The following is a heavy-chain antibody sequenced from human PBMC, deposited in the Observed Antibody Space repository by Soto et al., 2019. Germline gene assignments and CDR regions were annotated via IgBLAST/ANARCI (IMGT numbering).Heavy chain of an antibody. CDR3: ARHNSQWPNWFDP. CDR1: GYTLTSYG. D-gene: IGHD1-1*01. V-gene: IGHV1-18*01. CDR2: ISGYDGNT. J-gene: IGHJ5*02. Sequence: ASVKVSCKASGYTLTSYGVSWVRQAPGEGLEWVGWISGYDGNTDYAHKFRGRVTMTTGTSTNTAYMDLRSLRSDDTAVYYCARHNSQWPNWFDPWGQGTPLTVSS.